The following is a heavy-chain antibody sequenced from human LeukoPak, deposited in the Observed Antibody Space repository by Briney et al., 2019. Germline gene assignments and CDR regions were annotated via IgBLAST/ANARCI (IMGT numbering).Heavy chain of an antibody. D-gene: IGHD3-10*01. Sequence: GASVKVSCKVSGYTLTELSMHWVRQAPGKGLEWMGGFDPEDGETIYAQKFQGRVTMTEDTSTDTAYMELSSLRSEDTAVYYCATVVDYYGSGSYDYWGQGTQVTVSS. V-gene: IGHV1-24*01. CDR2: FDPEDGET. CDR1: GYTLTELS. J-gene: IGHJ4*02. CDR3: ATVVDYYGSGSYDY.